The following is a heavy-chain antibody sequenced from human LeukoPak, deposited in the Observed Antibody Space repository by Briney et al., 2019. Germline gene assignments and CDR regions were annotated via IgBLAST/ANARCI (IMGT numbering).Heavy chain of an antibody. CDR1: GFTFSNAW. V-gene: IGHV3-15*01. CDR2: IKSKTDGGTT. D-gene: IGHD3-10*01. Sequence: GGSLRLSCAASGFTFSNAWMSWVRQAPGKGLEWVGRIKSKTDGGTTDYAAPVKGRFTISRDDSKNTLYLQMNSLKTEDTAVYYCTTAFSLLLWFGELSNFDYWGQGTLVTVSS. CDR3: TTAFSLLLWFGELSNFDY. J-gene: IGHJ4*02.